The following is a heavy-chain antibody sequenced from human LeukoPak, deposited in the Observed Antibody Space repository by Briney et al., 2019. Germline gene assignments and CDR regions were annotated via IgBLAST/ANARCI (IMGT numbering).Heavy chain of an antibody. V-gene: IGHV5-51*01. J-gene: IGHJ5*02. CDR2: IYPGDSQT. Sequence: GESLKISCRGSGYIFTDYWIAWVRQMPGRGLEWMGMIYPGDSQTKYSPSFQGQVIMSADKSIGVVYLQWSSLKASDTAIYFSARCYYDRSGYYKYWFDPWGQGTLVTVSS. CDR1: GYIFTDYW. D-gene: IGHD3-22*01. CDR3: ARCYYDRSGYYKYWFDP.